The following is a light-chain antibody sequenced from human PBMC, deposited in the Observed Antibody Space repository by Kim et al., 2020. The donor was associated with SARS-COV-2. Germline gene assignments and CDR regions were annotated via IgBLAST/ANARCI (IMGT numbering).Light chain of an antibody. CDR3: QQSHTTPLLT. J-gene: IGKJ4*01. Sequence: DIQMTQSPSSLAASVGDRVTITCRASQSIGTFLNWYQQKPGKSPKLLIYAASTLQSGVPSRFSGSGSGTDFTLTITSLQPEDFATYYCQQSHTTPLLTFGRGTKVDIK. CDR2: AAS. V-gene: IGKV1-39*01. CDR1: QSIGTF.